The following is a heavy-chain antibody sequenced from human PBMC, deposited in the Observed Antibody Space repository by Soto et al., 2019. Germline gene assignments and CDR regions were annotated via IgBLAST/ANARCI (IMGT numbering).Heavy chain of an antibody. J-gene: IGHJ5*01. Sequence: PSETLSLTCAVSDYSISNGYYWGWIRQPPGKGLEWIGRIYYSGSTYYNPSIKSRVTISVDTSKNKFSLKLNSVTAADTSVYYCARQGYGSGPNCFDSWGQGTLVTVSS. D-gene: IGHD3-10*01. CDR2: IYYSGST. V-gene: IGHV4-38-2*01. CDR1: DYSISNGYY. CDR3: ARQGYGSGPNCFDS.